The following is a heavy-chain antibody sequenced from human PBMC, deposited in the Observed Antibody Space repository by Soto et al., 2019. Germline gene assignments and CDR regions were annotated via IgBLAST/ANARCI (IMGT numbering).Heavy chain of an antibody. Sequence: LRLSCAASGFTFSSYSMNWVRQAPGKGLEWVSSISSSSSYIYYADSVKGRFTISRDNAKNSLYLQMNSLRAEDTAVYYCARGSASGSINWFDPWGQGTLVTVSS. CDR3: ARGSASGSINWFDP. J-gene: IGHJ5*02. V-gene: IGHV3-21*01. CDR2: ISSSSSYI. CDR1: GFTFSSYS. D-gene: IGHD1-26*01.